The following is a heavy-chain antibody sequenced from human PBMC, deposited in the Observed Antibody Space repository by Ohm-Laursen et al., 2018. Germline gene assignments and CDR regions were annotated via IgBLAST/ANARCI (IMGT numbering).Heavy chain of an antibody. CDR3: ASAYSYSTPHYLDY. V-gene: IGHV3-30*03. J-gene: IGHJ4*02. Sequence: SLRLSCTASGFTFSSYGMHWVRQAPGKGLEWVAVISYDGSNKYYADSVKGRFTISRDNTKNSLYLQMNSLRAEDTAVYYCASAYSYSTPHYLDYWGQGTLVTVSS. D-gene: IGHD5-18*01. CDR1: GFTFSSYG. CDR2: ISYDGSNK.